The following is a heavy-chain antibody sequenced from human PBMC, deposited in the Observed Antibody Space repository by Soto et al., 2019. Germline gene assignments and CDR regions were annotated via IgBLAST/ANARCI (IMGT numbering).Heavy chain of an antibody. J-gene: IGHJ6*02. Sequence: SETLSLTCTVSGGSISSGGYYWSWIRQHPGKGLEWIGYIYYSGSTYYNPSLKSRVTISVDTSKNQFSLKLSSVTAADTAVYYCARDRLAPSGMGVWGQGTTVTVSS. D-gene: IGHD6-25*01. CDR3: ARDRLAPSGMGV. CDR2: IYYSGST. V-gene: IGHV4-31*03. CDR1: GGSISSGGYY.